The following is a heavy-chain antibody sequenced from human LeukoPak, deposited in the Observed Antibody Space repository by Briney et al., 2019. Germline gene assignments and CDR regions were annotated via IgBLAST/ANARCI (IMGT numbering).Heavy chain of an antibody. J-gene: IGHJ3*02. V-gene: IGHV3-73*01. CDR1: GFTFSGSA. CDR2: IRSKANSYAT. CDR3: TRRDAFDI. Sequence: GGSLRLSCAASGFTFSGSAMHWVRQASGKGLEWVGRIRSKANSYATAYAASVKGRFAISRDDSKNTAYLQMNSLKTEDTAVYYCTRRDAFDIWGQGTMVTVSS.